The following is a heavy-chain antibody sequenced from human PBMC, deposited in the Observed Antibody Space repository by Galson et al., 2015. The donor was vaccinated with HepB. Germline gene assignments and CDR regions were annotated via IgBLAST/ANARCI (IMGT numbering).Heavy chain of an antibody. CDR2: ISSSSSYT. Sequence: SLRLSCAASGFTFSDYYMSWIRQAPGKGLEWVSYISSSSSYTNYADSVKGRFTISRDNAKNSLYLQMNSLRAEDTAVYYCARDNYDFWSGYPTKPYYYGMDVWGQGTTVTVSS. J-gene: IGHJ6*02. D-gene: IGHD3-3*01. CDR3: ARDNYDFWSGYPTKPYYYGMDV. CDR1: GFTFSDYY. V-gene: IGHV3-11*06.